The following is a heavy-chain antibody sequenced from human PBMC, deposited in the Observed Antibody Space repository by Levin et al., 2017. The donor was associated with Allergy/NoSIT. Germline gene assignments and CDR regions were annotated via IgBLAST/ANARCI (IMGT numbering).Heavy chain of an antibody. Sequence: GESLKISCAASGFTFSSYAMHWVRQAPGKGLEWVAVISYDGSNKYYADSVKGRFTISRDNSKNTLYLQMNSLRAEDTAVYYCARGTPRSGYDYVVGLDASDRNAFDIWGQGTMVTVSS. CDR2: ISYDGSNK. J-gene: IGHJ3*02. D-gene: IGHD5-12*01. CDR3: ARGTPRSGYDYVVGLDASDRNAFDI. V-gene: IGHV3-30-3*01. CDR1: GFTFSSYA.